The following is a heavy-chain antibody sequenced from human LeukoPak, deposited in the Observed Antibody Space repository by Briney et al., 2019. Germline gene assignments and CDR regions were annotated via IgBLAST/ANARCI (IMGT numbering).Heavy chain of an antibody. Sequence: ASETLSLTCSVSGVSITHHFWSWIRQSPGKGLEWIGYISDSGSATYSPSLKSRVTISLDMSKKQFSLNLSSVTPADTAVYFCARSSYATSSYYSVWGPGTLVTVSS. CDR2: ISDSGSA. D-gene: IGHD3-22*01. V-gene: IGHV4-59*11. CDR1: GVSITHHF. J-gene: IGHJ4*02. CDR3: ARSSYATSSYYSV.